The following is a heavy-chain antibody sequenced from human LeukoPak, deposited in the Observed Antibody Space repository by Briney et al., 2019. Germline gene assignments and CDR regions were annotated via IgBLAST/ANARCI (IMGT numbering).Heavy chain of an antibody. D-gene: IGHD4-17*01. CDR1: GYTFSSYG. Sequence: ASVKVSCKASGYTFSSYGISWMRQAPGQGLEWMGWISAYNGNTNYAQNLQGRVTMTTDTSTSTAYMELRSQRSDDPAVYYCARALTTVIFNWFDPWGQGTLVTVSS. J-gene: IGHJ5*02. CDR3: ARALTTVIFNWFDP. CDR2: ISAYNGNT. V-gene: IGHV1-18*01.